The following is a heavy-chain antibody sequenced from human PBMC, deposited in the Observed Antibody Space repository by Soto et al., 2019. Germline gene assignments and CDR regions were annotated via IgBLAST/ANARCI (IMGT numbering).Heavy chain of an antibody. CDR3: ARDPGSGSYYGWFDP. J-gene: IGHJ5*02. Sequence: SETLSLTCTLTGGFLTSHYWIWIRQSPGKGLEWIGYIYYTGSTNYNPSLKSRVTISVDTSKNQFSLKLSSVTAADTAVYYCARDPGSGSYYGWFDPWGQGTLVTVSS. V-gene: IGHV4-59*11. CDR2: IYYTGST. D-gene: IGHD3-10*01. CDR1: GGFLTSHY.